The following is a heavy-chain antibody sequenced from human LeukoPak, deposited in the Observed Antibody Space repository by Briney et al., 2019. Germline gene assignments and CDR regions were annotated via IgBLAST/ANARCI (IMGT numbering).Heavy chain of an antibody. Sequence: SETLSLTCTVSGGSISSGDYYWSWIRQPPGKGLEWIGYIYYSGSTYCNPSLKSRVTISVDTSKNQFSLKLSSVTAADTAVYYCARDHNWNDGGNWFDPWGQGTLVTVSS. CDR1: GGSISSGDYY. CDR2: IYYSGST. D-gene: IGHD1-1*01. J-gene: IGHJ5*02. V-gene: IGHV4-30-4*01. CDR3: ARDHNWNDGGNWFDP.